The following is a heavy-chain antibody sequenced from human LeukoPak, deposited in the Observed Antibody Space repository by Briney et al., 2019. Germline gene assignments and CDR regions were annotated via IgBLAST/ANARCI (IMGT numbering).Heavy chain of an antibody. CDR1: GFSFSDYY. CDR3: AKDDGIAAAGSSS. D-gene: IGHD6-13*01. CDR2: ISSSGSSI. J-gene: IGHJ5*02. V-gene: IGHV3-11*04. Sequence: GGSLRLSCAASGFSFSDYYMTWNRQAPGKGLEWISYISSSGSSIYYADSVKGRFTISRDNAKNSLYLQMNSLRAEDTAVYYCAKDDGIAAAGSSSWGQGTLVTVSS.